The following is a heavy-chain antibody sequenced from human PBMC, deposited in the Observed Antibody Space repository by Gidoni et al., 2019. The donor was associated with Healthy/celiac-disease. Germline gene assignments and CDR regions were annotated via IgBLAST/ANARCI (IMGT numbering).Heavy chain of an antibody. V-gene: IGHV3-48*01. CDR2: ISSSRSTI. CDR1: GFTFSSYS. CDR3: ARDVVGSSAFDY. J-gene: IGHJ4*02. D-gene: IGHD6-6*01. Sequence: EVRLVESGGGLVQPGGSLRLSCAASGFTFSSYSMNWVRQAPGKGLEWVSYISSSRSTIYDADSVKGRFTISRDNAKNSLYLQMNSLRAEDTAVYYCARDVVGSSAFDYWGQGTLVTVSS.